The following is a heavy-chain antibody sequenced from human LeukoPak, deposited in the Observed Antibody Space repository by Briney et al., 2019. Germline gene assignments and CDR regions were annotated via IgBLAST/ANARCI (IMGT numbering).Heavy chain of an antibody. D-gene: IGHD5-18*01. J-gene: IGHJ4*02. CDR2: ISARSDAI. V-gene: IGHV3-23*01. CDR3: AARGYNYFFDY. CDR1: GFTFSSYA. Sequence: PGGSLPVSRAASGFTFSSYAITWIRQAPGKGLEWVSSISARSDAIYYADSVKGRFTISRDTSKNTLNLHMNSLRAEDTAVYYCAARGYNYFFDYWGQGTLDSVSS.